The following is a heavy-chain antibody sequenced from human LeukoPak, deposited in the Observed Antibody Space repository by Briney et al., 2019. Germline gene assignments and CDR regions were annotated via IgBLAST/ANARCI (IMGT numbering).Heavy chain of an antibody. Sequence: ASVKVSCKASGYTFTGYYMHWVRQAPGQGLEWMGWINPNSGGTNYAQKFQGRVTMTWDTSISTPYMELSRLRSDDTAVYYCAGDGGADCSSINCHASDYWGQGTLVTVSS. CDR2: INPNSGGT. V-gene: IGHV1-2*02. CDR3: AGDGGADCSSINCHASDY. J-gene: IGHJ4*02. CDR1: GYTFTGYY. D-gene: IGHD2-2*01.